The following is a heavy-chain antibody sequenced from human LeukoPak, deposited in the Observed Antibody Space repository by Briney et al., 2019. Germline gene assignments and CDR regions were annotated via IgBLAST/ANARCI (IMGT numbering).Heavy chain of an antibody. CDR1: GYRFTSNW. J-gene: IGHJ4*02. D-gene: IGHD4-17*01. Sequence: GESLKISRKGSGYRFTSNWIAWVRQMPGKGLEWMGIIYPGDSDTTYSPSFQGQVTISADKSTTTPYLQWSSLRTSDTAMYYCAYGKYYFDYWGQGTLVTVSS. CDR3: AYGKYYFDY. V-gene: IGHV5-51*01. CDR2: IYPGDSDT.